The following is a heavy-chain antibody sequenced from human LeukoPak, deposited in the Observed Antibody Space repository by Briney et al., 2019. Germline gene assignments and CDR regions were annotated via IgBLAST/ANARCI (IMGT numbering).Heavy chain of an antibody. Sequence: ASVKVSCKASGYTFTGYYMHWVRQAPGQGLEWMGWINPNSGDTNYAQKFQGRVIMTRDTSISTAYMELSRLRSDDTAVYYCARHDLGGSSPFDYWGQGTLVTVSS. J-gene: IGHJ4*02. CDR2: INPNSGDT. V-gene: IGHV1-2*02. CDR3: ARHDLGGSSPFDY. D-gene: IGHD2-15*01. CDR1: GYTFTGYY.